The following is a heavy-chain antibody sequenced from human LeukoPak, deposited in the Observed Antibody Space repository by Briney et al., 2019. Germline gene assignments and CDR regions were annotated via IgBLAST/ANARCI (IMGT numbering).Heavy chain of an antibody. CDR2: IYPGDSNT. J-gene: IGHJ6*02. CDR3: ARIGDTAMVTAYYYGMDV. V-gene: IGHV5-51*01. D-gene: IGHD5-18*01. CDR1: GYSFSSYW. Sequence: GESLKISCKGSGYSFSSYWIGWVRQMPGKGLEWMGIIYPGDSNTRYSPSFQGQVTISADKSISTAYLQWSSLKASDTAMYYCARIGDTAMVTAYYYGMDVWGQGTTVTVSS.